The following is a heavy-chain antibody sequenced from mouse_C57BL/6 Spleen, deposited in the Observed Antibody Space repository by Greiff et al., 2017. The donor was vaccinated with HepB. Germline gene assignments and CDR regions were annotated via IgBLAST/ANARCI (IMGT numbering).Heavy chain of an antibody. CDR3: AREGSSGSPDY. D-gene: IGHD3-2*02. CDR2: ISYDGSN. Sequence: EVKLVESGPGLVKPSQSLSLTCSVTGYSITSGYYWNWIRQFPGNKLEWMGYISYDGSNNYNPSLKNRISITRDTSKNQFFLKLNSVTTEDTATYYCAREGSSGSPDYWGQGTSVTVSS. V-gene: IGHV3-6*01. CDR1: GYSITSGYY. J-gene: IGHJ4*01.